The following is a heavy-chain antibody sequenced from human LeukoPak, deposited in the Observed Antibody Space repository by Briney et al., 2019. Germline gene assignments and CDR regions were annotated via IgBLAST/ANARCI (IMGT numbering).Heavy chain of an antibody. CDR2: IGIDETYK. CDR1: GFSFSNYG. V-gene: IGHV3-30*02. CDR3: ATDGFIAAAGSFDY. J-gene: IGHJ4*02. Sequence: PGGSLRLSCAASGFSFSNYGMHWVRQTPGKGLEWVTFIGIDETYKYYRDSVKGRFTISKDTSKNTLYLQMNSLRTDDTGVYYCATDGFIAAAGSFDYWGQGTPVTASS. D-gene: IGHD6-13*01.